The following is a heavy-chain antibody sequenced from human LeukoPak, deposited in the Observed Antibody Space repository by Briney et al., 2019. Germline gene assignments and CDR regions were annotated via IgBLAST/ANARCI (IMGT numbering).Heavy chain of an antibody. Sequence: SQTLSLTCTVSGGSISSGSYYWSWIRQPAGKGLEWIGRIYTSGSTNYNPSLKSRVTISVDTSKNQFSLKLSSVTAADTAVYYCARLLWFGTPARGGSNWFDPWGQGTLATVSS. CDR3: ARLLWFGTPARGGSNWFDP. J-gene: IGHJ5*02. CDR2: IYTSGST. CDR1: GGSISSGSYY. V-gene: IGHV4-61*02. D-gene: IGHD3-10*01.